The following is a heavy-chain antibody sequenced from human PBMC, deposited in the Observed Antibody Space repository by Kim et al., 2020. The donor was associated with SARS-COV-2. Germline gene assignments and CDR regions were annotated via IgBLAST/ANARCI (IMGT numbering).Heavy chain of an antibody. Sequence: ASVKVSCKASGYTFTSYAMHWVRQAPGQRLEWMGWINAGNGNTKYSQKFQGRVTITRDTSASTAYMELSSLRSEDTAVYYCARDSDYDILTGYYMPAFDIWGQGTMVTVSS. D-gene: IGHD3-9*01. V-gene: IGHV1-3*01. CDR2: INAGNGNT. J-gene: IGHJ3*02. CDR3: ARDSDYDILTGYYMPAFDI. CDR1: GYTFTSYA.